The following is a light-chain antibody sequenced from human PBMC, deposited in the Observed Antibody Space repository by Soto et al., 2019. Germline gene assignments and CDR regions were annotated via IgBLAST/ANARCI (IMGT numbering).Light chain of an antibody. CDR3: QQYGSSIT. V-gene: IGKV3-20*01. Sequence: EIVLTQSPGTLSLSPGERATLSCRASQSVSSNYVAWYQQKPDQAPRLLIYGASSRAADIPDRFSGSGSGTDFTLTISRLEREDFAVYYCQQYGSSITFGQGTRLEIK. CDR1: QSVSSNY. J-gene: IGKJ5*01. CDR2: GAS.